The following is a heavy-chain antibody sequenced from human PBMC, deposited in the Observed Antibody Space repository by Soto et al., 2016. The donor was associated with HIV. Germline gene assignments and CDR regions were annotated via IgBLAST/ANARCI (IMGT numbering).Heavy chain of an antibody. Sequence: EVQLVESGGDLVQPGGSLRLSCVASGFTFRSYWMSWVRQAPGKGLEWVANIKQDGSEKYYVDSVKGRFTIFRDNAKNSLYLQMNSLRAEDTAVYYCARERSQFLEWLNWFDPWGQGTLVTVSS. D-gene: IGHD3-3*01. V-gene: IGHV3-7*01. CDR1: GFTFRSYW. CDR2: IKQDGSEK. J-gene: IGHJ5*02. CDR3: ARERSQFLEWLNWFDP.